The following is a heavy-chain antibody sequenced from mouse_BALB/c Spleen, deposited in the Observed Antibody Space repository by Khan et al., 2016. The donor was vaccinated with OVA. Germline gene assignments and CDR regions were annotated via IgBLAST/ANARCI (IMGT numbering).Heavy chain of an antibody. CDR2: INPSIGYT. CDR3: ARRGLRWDFAN. CDR1: GYTFVNYW. D-gene: IGHD1-1*01. J-gene: IGHJ2*01. Sequence: QVQLKQSGAELAKPGASVKMSCKASGYTFVNYWILWVKQRPGQGLEWIGYINPSIGYTENNQNFKDKATLTADKSSSTAYMQLSSLTSEDSAVYYCARRGLRWDFANRGQGTTLTVSS. V-gene: IGHV1-7*01.